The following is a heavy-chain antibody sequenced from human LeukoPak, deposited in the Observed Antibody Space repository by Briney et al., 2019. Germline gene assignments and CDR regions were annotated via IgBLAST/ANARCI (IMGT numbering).Heavy chain of an antibody. Sequence: GGSLRLSCAVSGFTSSSYWMSRVRQAPGKGLEWVANIKQDGSEKYHVDSVKGRFTISRDNAKNSLYLQMNSPRAEDTAVYYCARAPYCIGGSCRFDYWGQGTLVTVSS. CDR2: IKQDGSEK. J-gene: IGHJ4*02. CDR3: ARAPYCIGGSCRFDY. CDR1: GFTSSSYW. V-gene: IGHV3-7*03. D-gene: IGHD2-15*01.